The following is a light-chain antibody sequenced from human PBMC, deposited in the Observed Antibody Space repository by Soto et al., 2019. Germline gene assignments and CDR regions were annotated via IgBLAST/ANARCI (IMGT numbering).Light chain of an antibody. CDR2: DVS. Sequence: QSVLTQPASVSGSPGQSITISCTGTNSDVGGYNYVSWYQQHPGKAPKLMIYDVSDRPSGVSNRFSGSKSGTTASLTISGLQAEDEADYYCGSYTSTSAPWVFGGGTQLTVL. CDR3: GSYTSTSAPWV. CDR1: NSDVGGYNY. J-gene: IGLJ3*02. V-gene: IGLV2-14*03.